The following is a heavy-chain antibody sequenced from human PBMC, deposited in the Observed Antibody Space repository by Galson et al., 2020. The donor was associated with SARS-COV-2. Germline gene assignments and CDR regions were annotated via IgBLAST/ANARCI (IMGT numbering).Heavy chain of an antibody. Sequence: GGSLRLSCATSGFTFHNYAIHWVRQAPGKGLEWVAVIWFDGMNKYYADSVNGRFTISRDNSKNAVFMQMNSLRVDDTAIYYCARELKEAATDYWGQGTVVTVSS. CDR2: IWFDGMNK. J-gene: IGHJ4*02. V-gene: IGHV3-33*01. CDR3: ARELKEAATDY. CDR1: GFTFHNYA. D-gene: IGHD6-13*01.